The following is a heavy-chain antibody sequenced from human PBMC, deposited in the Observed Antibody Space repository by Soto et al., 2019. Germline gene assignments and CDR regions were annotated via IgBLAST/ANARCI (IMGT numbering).Heavy chain of an antibody. V-gene: IGHV3-23*01. CDR2: IIDSGAST. CDR3: AKGRSYYYYYGVDV. J-gene: IGHJ6*02. Sequence: GSLRLSCAASAFTFSSCVMGWVRQVPGKGLEWVSDIIDSGASTYYADSVKGRFTISRDNSKSTLYLQMNSLRAEDTALYYCAKGRSYYYYYGVDVWGQGTTVTVSS. CDR1: AFTFSSCV.